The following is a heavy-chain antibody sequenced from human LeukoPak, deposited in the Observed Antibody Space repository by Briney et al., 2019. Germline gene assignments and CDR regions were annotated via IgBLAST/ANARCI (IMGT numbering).Heavy chain of an antibody. CDR3: ARGLFWGRSGGRYFDY. CDR1: GGSISSYY. Sequence: PSETLSLTCTVSGGSISSYYWSWIRQPPGKGLEWIGYIYYSGSTNYNPSLKSRVTISVDTSKNQFSLKLSSVTAADTAVYYCARGLFWGRSGGRYFDYWGQGTLVTVSS. D-gene: IGHD3-16*01. CDR2: IYYSGST. J-gene: IGHJ4*02. V-gene: IGHV4-59*12.